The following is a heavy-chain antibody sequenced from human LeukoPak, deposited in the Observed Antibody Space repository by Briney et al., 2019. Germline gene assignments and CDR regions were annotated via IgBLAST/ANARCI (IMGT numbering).Heavy chain of an antibody. V-gene: IGHV3-20*01. J-gene: IGHJ5*02. CDR3: ARVLSGSGTYYNWFDP. CDR1: GFTFDDFG. CDR2: ISWNGGST. D-gene: IGHD3-10*01. Sequence: GGSLRLSCAASGFTFDDFGMSWVGQAQGKGPEWVSGISWNGGSTVYADSVKGRFTISRDNAKNSLYLQMNGLRPEDTALYHCARVLSGSGTYYNWFDPWGQGTLVTVSS.